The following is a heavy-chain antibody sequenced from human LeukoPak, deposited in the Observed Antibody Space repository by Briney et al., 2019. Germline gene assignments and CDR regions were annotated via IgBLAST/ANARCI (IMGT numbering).Heavy chain of an antibody. D-gene: IGHD1-1*01. CDR2: ISGSGDST. CDR3: AKSHASIWNVYDY. V-gene: IGHV3-23*01. J-gene: IGHJ4*02. CDR1: GFTFSSYA. Sequence: PGGSLRLSCAASGFTFSSYAMSWVRLTPGKGLEWVSAISGSGDSTYYADSVKGRFTISRDNSKNTLFLQMNSLRAEDTAVYYCAKSHASIWNVYDYWGQGTLVTVSS.